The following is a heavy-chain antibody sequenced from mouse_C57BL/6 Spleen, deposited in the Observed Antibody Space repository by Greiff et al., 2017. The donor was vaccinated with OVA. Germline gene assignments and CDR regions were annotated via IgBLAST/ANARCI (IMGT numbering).Heavy chain of an antibody. Sequence: EVKVVESGGGLVKPGGSLKLSCAASGFTFSDYGMHWVRQAPEKGLEWVAYISSGSSTIYYADTVKGRFTISRDNAKNTLFLQMTSLRSEDTAMYYCARLPLSLYYYAMDYWGQGTSVTVSS. D-gene: IGHD6-1*01. CDR1: GFTFSDYG. CDR2: ISSGSSTI. V-gene: IGHV5-17*01. J-gene: IGHJ4*01. CDR3: ARLPLSLYYYAMDY.